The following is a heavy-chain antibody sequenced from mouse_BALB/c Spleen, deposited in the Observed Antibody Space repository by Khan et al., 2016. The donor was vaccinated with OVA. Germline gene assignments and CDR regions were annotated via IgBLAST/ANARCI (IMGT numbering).Heavy chain of an antibody. CDR3: VRDGAYHRNDGWFAY. J-gene: IGHJ3*01. CDR1: GYTFTSYT. CDR2: INPSNGYT. V-gene: IGHV1-4*01. D-gene: IGHD2-14*01. Sequence: VQLQESGAELVRPGASVKMSCKASGYTFTSYTIHWIQLTPGQGLEWIGFINPSNGYTNYNQKYTDKATFTADKSSTKAYVQLSSLTSDDSAVYNCVRDGAYHRNDGWFAYWGQGTLVTVSA.